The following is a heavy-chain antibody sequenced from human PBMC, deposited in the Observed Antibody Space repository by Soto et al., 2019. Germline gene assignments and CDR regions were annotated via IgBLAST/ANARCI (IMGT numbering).Heavy chain of an antibody. CDR1: GCSISSGSY. CDR2: IYHGGTT. J-gene: IGHJ4*02. V-gene: IGHV4-38-2*02. Sequence: PSETLSLTCTVSGCSISSGSYWAWIRQPPGKGPEWIASIYHGGTTFYSPSLKSRITISVDTSNNQFSLNLTSVTAADTAVYYCARVISSRDEYFDYWGQGTVVTVSS. D-gene: IGHD2-2*01. CDR3: ARVISSRDEYFDY.